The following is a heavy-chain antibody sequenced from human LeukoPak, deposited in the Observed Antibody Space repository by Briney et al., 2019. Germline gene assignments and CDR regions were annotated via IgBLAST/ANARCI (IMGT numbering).Heavy chain of an antibody. V-gene: IGHV3-30*02. CDR1: GFTFSSYG. Sequence: PGGSLRLSCAASGFTFSSYGMHWVRQAPGKGLEWVAFIRYDGSNKYYADSVKGRFTISRDNSKSTLYLQMNSLRAEDTAVYYCAKYSSSWGYFQHWGQGALVTVSS. CDR2: IRYDGSNK. CDR3: AKYSSSWGYFQH. D-gene: IGHD6-13*01. J-gene: IGHJ1*01.